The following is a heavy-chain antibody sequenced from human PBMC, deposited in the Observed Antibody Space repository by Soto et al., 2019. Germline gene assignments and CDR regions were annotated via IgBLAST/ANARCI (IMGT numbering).Heavy chain of an antibody. Sequence: GVSLRRSCAASGFTFGTYAMNWVRQAPGKGLEWVSSSPGSGGSAYYADSVKGRFTISRDNSKNTLYLQMDSLSPEDTAIYYCAKGGSSGWYYFDLWGQGTLVPVSS. V-gene: IGHV3-23*01. CDR1: GFTFGTYA. D-gene: IGHD6-19*01. J-gene: IGHJ4*02. CDR2: SPGSGGSA. CDR3: AKGGSSGWYYFDL.